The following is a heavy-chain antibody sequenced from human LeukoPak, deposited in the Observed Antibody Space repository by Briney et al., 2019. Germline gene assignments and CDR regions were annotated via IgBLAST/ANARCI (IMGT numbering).Heavy chain of an antibody. CDR3: ASLAVTTRKFDY. V-gene: IGHV4-31*03. D-gene: IGHD4-11*01. Sequence: SQTLSLTCTVSGGSISSGGYYWSWIRQHPGRGLEWIGYIYYSGSTYYNPSLKSRVTISVDTSKNQFSLKLSSVTATDTAVYYCASLAVTTRKFDYWGQGTLVTVSS. CDR2: IYYSGST. CDR1: GGSISSGGYY. J-gene: IGHJ4*02.